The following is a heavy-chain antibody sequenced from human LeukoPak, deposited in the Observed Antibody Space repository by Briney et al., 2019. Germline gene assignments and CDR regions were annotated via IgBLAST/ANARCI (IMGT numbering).Heavy chain of an antibody. J-gene: IGHJ5*02. CDR2: VWYDGRNR. Sequence: GGSLRLSCAASGYTFSRHGIHWVRQAPGKGLEWVAVVWYDGRNRDYVDSVKGRFTISKDNSNNMVFLQMDRLRAEDTAVYYCARLWGGNGYSGGSLNLWGQGTLVTVSS. D-gene: IGHD3-16*01. V-gene: IGHV3-33*01. CDR3: ARLWGGNGYSGGSLNL. CDR1: GYTFSRHG.